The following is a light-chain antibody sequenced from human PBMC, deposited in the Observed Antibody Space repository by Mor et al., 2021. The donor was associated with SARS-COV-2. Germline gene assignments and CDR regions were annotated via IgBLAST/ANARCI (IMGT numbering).Light chain of an antibody. CDR3: QQYNSYWT. V-gene: IGKV1-5*03. CDR2: KAS. Sequence: SQSISSWLAWYQQKPGKAPKLLIYKASSLESGVPSRFSGSGSGTEFTLTISSLQPDDFATYYCQQYNSYWTFGQGTKVEI. J-gene: IGKJ1*01. CDR1: QSISSW.